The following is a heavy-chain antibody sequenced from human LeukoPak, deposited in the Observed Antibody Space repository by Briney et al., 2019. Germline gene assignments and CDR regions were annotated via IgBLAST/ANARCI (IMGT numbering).Heavy chain of an antibody. CDR2: IIPIFGTA. Sequence: SVKVSCKASGGTFISYAIGWVRQAPGQGLEWMGGIIPIFGTANYAQKFQGRVTITADESTSTAYMELSSLRSEDTAVYYCARGGYSGYDQDAFDIWGQGTMVTVSS. J-gene: IGHJ3*02. V-gene: IGHV1-69*13. CDR3: ARGGYSGYDQDAFDI. CDR1: GGTFISYA. D-gene: IGHD5-12*01.